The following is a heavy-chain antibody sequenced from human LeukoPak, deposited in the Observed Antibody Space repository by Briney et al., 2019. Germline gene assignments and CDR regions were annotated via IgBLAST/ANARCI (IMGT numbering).Heavy chain of an antibody. J-gene: IGHJ3*02. CDR2: IRGSGYTT. CDR1: GFTFSNYA. CDR3: AKDRGSYYPDGAFDI. D-gene: IGHD1-26*01. V-gene: IGHV3-23*01. Sequence: GGSLRLSCAASGFTFSNYAMSWVRQAPGKGLEWVSAIRGSGYTTYYAGSVKGRFTISRDNSKNTLYLQMNSLRAEDTAVYYCAKDRGSYYPDGAFDIWGQGTMVTVSS.